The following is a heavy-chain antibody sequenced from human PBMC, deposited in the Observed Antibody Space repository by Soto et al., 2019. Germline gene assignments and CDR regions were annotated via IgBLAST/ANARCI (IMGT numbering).Heavy chain of an antibody. J-gene: IGHJ5*02. CDR2: IIPIFGTP. CDR1: VGTLTYLG. V-gene: IGHV1-69*13. Sequence: SVKVSCKSSVGTLTYLGLHLVRQAPGQGLEWMGGIIPIFGTPNYAQKFQGRVIITADEFTSTAHMELSSLRSEDTAVYYCARGWEHYDSSGLLTWFDPWGQGTLVTVSS. D-gene: IGHD3-22*01. CDR3: ARGWEHYDSSGLLTWFDP.